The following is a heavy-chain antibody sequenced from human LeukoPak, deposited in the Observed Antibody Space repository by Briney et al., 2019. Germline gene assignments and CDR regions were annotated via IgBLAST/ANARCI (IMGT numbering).Heavy chain of an antibody. CDR3: ARDEIYGSGSGNWFDP. Sequence: GGSLRLSCAASGFTFSSYAMHWVRQAPGKGLEXXXVISYDGSNKYYADSVKGRFTISRDNSKNTLYLQMNSLRAEDTAVYYCARDEIYGSGSGNWFDPWGQGTLVTVSS. CDR1: GFTFSSYA. J-gene: IGHJ5*02. D-gene: IGHD3-10*01. V-gene: IGHV3-30*04. CDR2: ISYDGSNK.